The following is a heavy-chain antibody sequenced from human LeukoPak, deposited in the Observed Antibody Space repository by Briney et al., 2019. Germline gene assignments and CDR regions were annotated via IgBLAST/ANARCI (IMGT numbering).Heavy chain of an antibody. CDR1: GFTFSSYD. V-gene: IGHV3-23*01. CDR2: IRPSGDNT. Sequence: GGALRLSCAASGFTFSSYDMTWVRQAPGRGLEWVSSIRPSGDNTYYGDSVKGRFSVSRDNSKNTLYLQMNSLRADDTAVYHCARGSCSNIRCHDAFDIWGQGTMVTVSS. J-gene: IGHJ3*02. D-gene: IGHD2-2*01. CDR3: ARGSCSNIRCHDAFDI.